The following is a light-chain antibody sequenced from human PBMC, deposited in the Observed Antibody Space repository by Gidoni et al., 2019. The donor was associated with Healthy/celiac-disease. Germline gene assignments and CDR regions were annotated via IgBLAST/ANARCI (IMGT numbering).Light chain of an antibody. CDR2: AAS. CDR3: QQSYSTLLFT. V-gene: IGKV1-39*01. J-gene: IGKJ3*01. CDR1: QSISSY. Sequence: DIQMPQSPSSLSASVGDRVTITCRASQSISSYLNWYQQKPGKAPKLLIYAASSLQSGVPSRFSGSGSGTDFTLTISSLQPEDFATYYCQQSYSTLLFTFXPXTKVDIK.